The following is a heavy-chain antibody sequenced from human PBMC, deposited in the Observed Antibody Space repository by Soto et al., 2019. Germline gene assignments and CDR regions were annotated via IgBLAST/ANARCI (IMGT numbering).Heavy chain of an antibody. V-gene: IGHV1-69*01. CDR1: GGSFSDYD. J-gene: IGHJ6*02. CDR2: IIPMYGIA. CDR3: ARGYRHGYFYALDV. Sequence: QVQLVQSGAEVKKPGSSVKVSCKTYGGSFSDYDINWVRQAPGQGLEWMGGIIPMYGIANYAPKFQGRVTITADESTRTAYMEVSSLRSEDTALFYCARGYRHGYFYALDVWGQGTTVTVSS. D-gene: IGHD5-18*01.